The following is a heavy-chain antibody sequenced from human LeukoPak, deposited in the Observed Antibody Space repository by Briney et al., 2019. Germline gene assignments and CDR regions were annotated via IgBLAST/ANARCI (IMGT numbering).Heavy chain of an antibody. D-gene: IGHD5-12*01. V-gene: IGHV3-49*04. J-gene: IGHJ4*02. Sequence: GGSLRLPCTASGFTFGDYAMSWVRQAPGKGLEWVGFIRSKVYGGTTEYAASVIGRFTISRDDSKSIAYLQMNSLETEDTAVYYCTREHSGYDWIDYWGQGTLVTVSS. CDR1: GFTFGDYA. CDR2: IRSKVYGGTT. CDR3: TREHSGYDWIDY.